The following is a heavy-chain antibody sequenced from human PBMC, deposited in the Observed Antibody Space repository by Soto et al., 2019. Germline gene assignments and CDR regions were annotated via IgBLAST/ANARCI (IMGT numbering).Heavy chain of an antibody. J-gene: IGHJ6*02. D-gene: IGHD3-3*01. V-gene: IGHV3-73*02. CDR3: TGTYDPMDL. CDR1: GFNFNASS. Sequence: EMQLVESGGGLVQPGGSLKLSCAVSGFNFNASSIHWVRQASGKGLEWVGRVRGKANYYATAYAASAKGRFIISRDDSKKTAYLDMKILTTEGTGVYFCTGTYDPMDLWGQGTTVTVSS. CDR2: VRGKANYYAT.